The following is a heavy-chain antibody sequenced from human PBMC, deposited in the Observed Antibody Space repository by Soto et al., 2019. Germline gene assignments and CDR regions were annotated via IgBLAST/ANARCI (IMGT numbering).Heavy chain of an antibody. J-gene: IGHJ4*02. CDR1: DAYIGSYY. CDR3: ARHRGGASSQRYFDY. V-gene: IGHV4-59*08. D-gene: IGHD1-26*01. CDR2: IYYSGST. Sequence: SEALSLERFSTDAYIGSYYCSWFSHRTGKGLEWIGYIYYSGSTNYNPSLKSRVTISVDTSRNQFSLKLSSVTAADTAVYFCARHRGGASSQRYFDYWGQGTQVTVS.